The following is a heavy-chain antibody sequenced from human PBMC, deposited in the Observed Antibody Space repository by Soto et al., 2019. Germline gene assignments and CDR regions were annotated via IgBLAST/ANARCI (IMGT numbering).Heavy chain of an antibody. Sequence: GASVKVSCNASGGTFSSYAISWLRQAPGQGLGWMGGIIPIFGTANYAQKFQGRVTITADESTSTAYMELSSLRSEDTAVYYCARGMEEQLVLKTSWFDPWGQGTLVTVSS. J-gene: IGHJ5*02. CDR3: ARGMEEQLVLKTSWFDP. D-gene: IGHD6-6*01. CDR1: GGTFSSYA. V-gene: IGHV1-69*13. CDR2: IIPIFGTA.